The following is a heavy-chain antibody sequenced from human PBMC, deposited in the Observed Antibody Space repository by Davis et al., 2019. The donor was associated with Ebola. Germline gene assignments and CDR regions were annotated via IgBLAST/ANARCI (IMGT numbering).Heavy chain of an antibody. CDR2: INHSGST. V-gene: IGHV4-34*01. Sequence: SETLSLTCAVYGGSFSGYYWSWIRQPPGKGLEWIGEINHSGSTNYNPSLKSRVTISVDTSKNQFSLRLSSVTAADTAVYYCFLGRSWYGVDYYNGMDVWGQGTTVTVSS. D-gene: IGHD6-13*01. CDR1: GGSFSGYY. J-gene: IGHJ6*02. CDR3: FLGRSWYGVDYYNGMDV.